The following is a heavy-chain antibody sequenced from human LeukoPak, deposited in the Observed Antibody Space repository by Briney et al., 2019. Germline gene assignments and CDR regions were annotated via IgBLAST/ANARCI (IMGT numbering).Heavy chain of an antibody. CDR3: ARDLPYDYGDYYYYGMDV. V-gene: IGHV4-4*02. D-gene: IGHD4-17*01. CDR2: IYHSGSP. CDR1: GGSISSNNW. Sequence: SETLSLTCAVSGGSISSNNWWGWVRQPPGKGLEWIGEIYHSGSPNYNPSLKSRVTISVDKSRNHFSLNLSSVTAADTAVYYCARDLPYDYGDYYYYGMDVWGQGTTVTVSS. J-gene: IGHJ6*02.